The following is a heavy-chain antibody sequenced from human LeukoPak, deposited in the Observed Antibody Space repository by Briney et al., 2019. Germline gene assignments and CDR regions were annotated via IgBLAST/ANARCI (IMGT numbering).Heavy chain of an antibody. CDR2: IYYSGST. J-gene: IGHJ3*02. CDR3: ASGLQLDAFDI. D-gene: IGHD5-18*01. CDR1: GGSISSGGYY. Sequence: RASETLSLTCTVSGGSISSGGYYWSWIRQHPGKGLEWIGYIYYSGSTYYNPSLKSRVTISVGTSKNQFSLKLSSVTAADTAVYYCASGLQLDAFDIWGQGTMVTVSS. V-gene: IGHV4-31*03.